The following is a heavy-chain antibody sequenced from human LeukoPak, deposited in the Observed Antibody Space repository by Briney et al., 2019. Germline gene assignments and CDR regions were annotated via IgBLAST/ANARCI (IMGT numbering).Heavy chain of an antibody. CDR1: GFRFDVHD. CDR2: TKQDGSHK. D-gene: IGHD6-19*01. J-gene: IGHJ4*02. Sequence: GGSLRLSCAASGFRFDVHDIHWVRQIPGKGLEWVANTKQDGSHKNYVDSVKGRFTISRDNAKNSLYLQMNSLRAEDTAVYYCARETPDSSGWDWGQGTLVTVSS. V-gene: IGHV3-7*01. CDR3: ARETPDSSGWD.